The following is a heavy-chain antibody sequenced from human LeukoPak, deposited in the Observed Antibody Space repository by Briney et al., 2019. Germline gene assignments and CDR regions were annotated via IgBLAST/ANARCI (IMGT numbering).Heavy chain of an antibody. J-gene: IGHJ3*02. D-gene: IGHD5-12*01. Sequence: PGGSLRLSCAPSEFTSSEYSMSSTRQAPGKGRECVSYISGRSSSIYPADSVKGRFTISRDNAKNSLYLQMNSLRAEDTAVYYCAKWRTAHSGYDSEDAFDIWGQGTLVTVSS. CDR1: EFTSSEYS. V-gene: IGHV3-11*04. CDR3: AKWRTAHSGYDSEDAFDI. CDR2: ISGRSSSI.